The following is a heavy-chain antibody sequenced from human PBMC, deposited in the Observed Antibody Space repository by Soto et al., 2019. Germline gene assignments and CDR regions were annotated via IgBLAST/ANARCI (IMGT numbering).Heavy chain of an antibody. V-gene: IGHV4-39*07. Sequence: PSETLSLTCNVSGGAISGRSNYWGWIRQPPGKGLEYIGSIYYSGSTYYNPSLKSRVTISVDTSKNQFSLKLSSVTAADTAVYYCARRAYCGGDCYSTFDYWGQGTLVTVPQ. D-gene: IGHD2-21*02. CDR3: ARRAYCGGDCYSTFDY. J-gene: IGHJ4*02. CDR2: IYYSGST. CDR1: GGAISGRSNY.